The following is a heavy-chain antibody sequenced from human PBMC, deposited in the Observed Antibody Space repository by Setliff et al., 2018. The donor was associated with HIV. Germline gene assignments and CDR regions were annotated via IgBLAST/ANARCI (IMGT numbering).Heavy chain of an antibody. Sequence: GSLRLSCAASGFTFDDYGMSWVRQAPGKGLEWVSGINWNGGSTGYADSVKGRFTISRDNAKNSLYLQMSSLRAEDTAFYYCARVGYSTGWYNWFDPWGQGTLVTVSS. V-gene: IGHV3-20*04. CDR2: INWNGGST. J-gene: IGHJ5*02. CDR3: ARVGYSTGWYNWFDP. CDR1: GFTFDDYG. D-gene: IGHD6-19*01.